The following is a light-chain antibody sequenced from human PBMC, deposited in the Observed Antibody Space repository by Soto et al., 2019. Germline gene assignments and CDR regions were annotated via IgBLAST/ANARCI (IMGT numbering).Light chain of an antibody. J-gene: IGKJ5*01. CDR2: GAS. CDR3: QQYGSSPP. V-gene: IGKV3-20*01. CDR1: EIINSGY. Sequence: ENLLTQSPATLSLSAGERATLFCRASEIINSGYLAWYQQKPGRAPRLLIYGASKRATGIPDRFSGSESGTHFTLTIDSLEPEDSAVYYCQQYGSSPPFGHGTRLDIK.